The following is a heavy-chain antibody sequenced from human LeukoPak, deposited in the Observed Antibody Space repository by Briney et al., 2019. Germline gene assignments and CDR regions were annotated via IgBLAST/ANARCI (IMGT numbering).Heavy chain of an antibody. D-gene: IGHD1-1*01. CDR3: AKDKDPWKSTSISDFDY. V-gene: IGHV3-30*02. Sequence: QSGGSLRLSCAASGFTFSTYGMHWVRQAPGKGLEWVAFIRYDGSNKYYADSVQGRFTISRDNSKNTLYLRMNSLRAEDTAVYFCAKDKDPWKSTSISDFDYWGQGTLVTVSS. CDR2: IRYDGSNK. J-gene: IGHJ4*02. CDR1: GFTFSTYG.